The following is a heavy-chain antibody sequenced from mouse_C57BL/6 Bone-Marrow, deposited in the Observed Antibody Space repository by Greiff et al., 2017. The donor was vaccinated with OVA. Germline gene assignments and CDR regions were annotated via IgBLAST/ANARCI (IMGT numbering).Heavy chain of an antibody. CDR1: GFTFSDYY. Sequence: EVKLVESGGGLVQPGGSLKLSCAASGFTFSDYYMYWVRQTPEKRLEWVAYISNGGGSTYYPDTVKGRFTIARDNAKNTLYLQMSRLKSEDTAMYYCAGPDYYGAWFAYWGQGTLVTVSA. D-gene: IGHD1-1*01. J-gene: IGHJ3*01. CDR3: AGPDYYGAWFAY. CDR2: ISNGGGST. V-gene: IGHV5-12*01.